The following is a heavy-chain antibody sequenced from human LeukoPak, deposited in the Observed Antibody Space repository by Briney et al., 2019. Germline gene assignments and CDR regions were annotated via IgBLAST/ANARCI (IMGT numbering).Heavy chain of an antibody. CDR1: GYSISSGYY. V-gene: IGHV4-38-2*02. Sequence: SETLSLTCTVSGYSISSGYYWGWIRQPPGKGLEWIGSIYHSGSTYYNPSLKSRVTISVDTSKNQFSLKLSSVTAADTAVYYCARSSVWGSYRSPGAFDIWGQGTMVTVSS. CDR3: ARSSVWGSYRSPGAFDI. D-gene: IGHD3-16*02. CDR2: IYHSGST. J-gene: IGHJ3*02.